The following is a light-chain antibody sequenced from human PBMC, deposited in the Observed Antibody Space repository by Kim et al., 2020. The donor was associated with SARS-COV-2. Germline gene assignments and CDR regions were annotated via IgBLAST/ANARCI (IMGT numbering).Light chain of an antibody. V-gene: IGKV1D-13*01. J-gene: IGKJ4*01. CDR2: DAS. CDR3: QQFNNYPLA. CDR1: QGISSA. Sequence: AIQLTQSPSSLSASVGERVTITCRASQGISSALAWYQQKSGKAPKLLIYDASSLESGVPSRFSGSGSGTDFTLTISSLQPEDFATYYCQQFNNYPLAFGGGTKVDIK.